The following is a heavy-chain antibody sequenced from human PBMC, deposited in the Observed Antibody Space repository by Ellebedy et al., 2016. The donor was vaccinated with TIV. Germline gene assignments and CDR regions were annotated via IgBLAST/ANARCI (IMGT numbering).Heavy chain of an antibody. CDR3: ARQASGFDFDY. Sequence: GESLKISCEASGYIFTGSWIGWVRQVPGKGLEWMGMIFPSDSETIYSPSFQGQVTMSADKSITAAYLQWGSLTASDSGIYFCARQASGFDFDYWGQGTLVTVSS. V-gene: IGHV5-51*01. D-gene: IGHD5-12*01. CDR1: GYIFTGSW. CDR2: IFPSDSET. J-gene: IGHJ4*02.